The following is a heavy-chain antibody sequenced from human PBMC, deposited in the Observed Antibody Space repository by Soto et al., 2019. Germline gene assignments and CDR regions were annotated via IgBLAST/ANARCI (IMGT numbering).Heavy chain of an antibody. Sequence: QVQLQQWGAGLLKPSETLSLTCAVYGGSFSGYYWSWIRQPPGKGLEWIGEINHSGSTNYNPALKSGVTLSVDTSKNQFSLKLSSVTAADTAVYYCARRPRFYWLLRYAFDIWGQGTMVTVSS. CDR1: GGSFSGYY. D-gene: IGHD3-9*01. J-gene: IGHJ3*02. V-gene: IGHV4-34*01. CDR2: INHSGST. CDR3: ARRPRFYWLLRYAFDI.